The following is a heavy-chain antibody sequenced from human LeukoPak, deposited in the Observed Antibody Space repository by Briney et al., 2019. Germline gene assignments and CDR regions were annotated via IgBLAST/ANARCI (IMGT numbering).Heavy chain of an antibody. CDR3: ARDLSSYSSGWYVSLV. CDR1: GYTFTSYG. D-gene: IGHD6-19*01. V-gene: IGHV1-18*01. CDR2: ISAYNGNT. J-gene: IGHJ4*02. Sequence: ASVKVSCKASGYTFTSYGINWVRQAPGQGLEWMGWISAYNGNTKYAQKVQGRVTMTTDTSTSTAYMELRSLRSDDTAVYYCARDLSSYSSGWYVSLVWGQGTLVTVSP.